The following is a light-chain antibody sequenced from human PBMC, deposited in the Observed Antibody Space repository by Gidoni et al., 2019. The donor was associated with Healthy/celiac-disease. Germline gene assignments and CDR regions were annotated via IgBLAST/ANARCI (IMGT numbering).Light chain of an antibody. Sequence: EIVLTQSPCTLSLSPGERATLSCRASQSVSSSYLAWYQQKPGQAPRLLIYGASSRATGIPDRFSGSGSGTDFNLTISRLEPEDLAVYYCQQYGSSPKLRTFGQGTKVEIK. J-gene: IGKJ1*01. CDR3: QQYGSSPKLRT. CDR1: QSVSSSY. V-gene: IGKV3-20*01. CDR2: GAS.